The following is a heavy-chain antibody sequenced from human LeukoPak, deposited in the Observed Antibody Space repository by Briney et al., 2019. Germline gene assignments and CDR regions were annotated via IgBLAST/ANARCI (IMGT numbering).Heavy chain of an antibody. CDR2: ISGSGGNT. J-gene: IGHJ4*02. CDR3: ARGSSDPGKFDY. CDR1: GFPFSSYV. Sequence: GGSLRLSCAASGFPFSSYVMTWVRQAPGKGLEWVSSISGSGGNTYYEDSVKGRFTISRDNSKNTLYLQMNSLRAEDTAVYYCARGSSDPGKFDYWGQGTLVTVSS. V-gene: IGHV3-23*01.